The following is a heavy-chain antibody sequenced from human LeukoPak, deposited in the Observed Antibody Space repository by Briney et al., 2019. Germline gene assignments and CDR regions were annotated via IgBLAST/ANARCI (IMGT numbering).Heavy chain of an antibody. Sequence: SETLSLTCTVSGGSISSTSYYWGWIRQPPGKGLEWIGSIYYSRTTYYNPSLKSRVTISLAASKNQFSLKLSSVTAADTAVYYCARHRYSAYASSDYWGQGTLVTVSS. CDR2: IYYSRTT. CDR1: GGSISSTSYY. V-gene: IGHV4-39*01. J-gene: IGHJ4*02. CDR3: ARHRYSAYASSDY. D-gene: IGHD5-12*01.